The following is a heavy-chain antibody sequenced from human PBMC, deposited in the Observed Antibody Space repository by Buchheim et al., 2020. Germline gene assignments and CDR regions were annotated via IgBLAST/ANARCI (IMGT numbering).Heavy chain of an antibody. CDR1: GFTFSIYS. V-gene: IGHV3-21*02. CDR3: AKDFNQGNFDY. Sequence: EVQLVESGGGLVKPGGSLKLSCAASGFTFSIYSMNWVRQAPGKGLEWVSSINSGSTYTPYADSVKGRFTVSRDNAKNSLFLQMNSLRAEDTAVYYCAKDFNQGNFDYWGQGTL. CDR2: INSGSTYT. J-gene: IGHJ4*02. D-gene: IGHD1-14*01.